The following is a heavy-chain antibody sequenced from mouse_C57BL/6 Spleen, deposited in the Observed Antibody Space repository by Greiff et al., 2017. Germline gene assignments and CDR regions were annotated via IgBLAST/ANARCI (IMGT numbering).Heavy chain of an antibody. CDR2: ISNGGGST. J-gene: IGHJ2*01. Sequence: EVHLVESGGGLVQPGGSLKLSCAASGFTFSDYYMYWVRQTPEKRLEWVAYISNGGGSTYYPDTVKGRFTISRDNAKNTLYLQMSRLKSEDTAMYYCARLDGSSDYFDYWGQGTTLTVSS. V-gene: IGHV5-12*01. CDR1: GFTFSDYY. CDR3: ARLDGSSDYFDY. D-gene: IGHD1-1*01.